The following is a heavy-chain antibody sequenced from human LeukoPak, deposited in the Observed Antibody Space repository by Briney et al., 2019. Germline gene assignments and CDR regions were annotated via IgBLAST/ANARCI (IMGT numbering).Heavy chain of an antibody. CDR1: GSTFSSYA. V-gene: IGHV3-23*01. CDR3: AKGMGRGSGWPFDY. D-gene: IGHD6-19*01. Sequence: GGSLRLSCAASGSTFSSYATSWVRQAPGKGLEWVSAISGSGGSTYYADSVKGRFTISRDNSKNTLYLQMNSLRAEDTAVYYCAKGMGRGSGWPFDYWGQGTLVTISS. CDR2: ISGSGGST. J-gene: IGHJ4*02.